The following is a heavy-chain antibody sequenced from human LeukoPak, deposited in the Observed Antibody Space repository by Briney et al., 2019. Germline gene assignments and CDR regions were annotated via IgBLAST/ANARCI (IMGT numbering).Heavy chain of an antibody. Sequence: GGSLRLSCAASGFTFSDYYMSWIRQAPGKGLEWVSSIAISGSSTYNADSVKGRFTISRDNAKNSLYLQMNSLRAEDTAVYYCARGSVVAANFDFWGQGTLVTVSS. J-gene: IGHJ4*02. CDR1: GFTFSDYY. D-gene: IGHD2-15*01. V-gene: IGHV3-11*01. CDR3: ARGSVVAANFDF. CDR2: IAISGSST.